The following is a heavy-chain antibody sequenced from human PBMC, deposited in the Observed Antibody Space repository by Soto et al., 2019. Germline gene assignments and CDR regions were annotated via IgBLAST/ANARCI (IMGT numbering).Heavy chain of an antibody. D-gene: IGHD1-26*01. CDR2: INPLYDTT. CDR1: GSSDRKYA. J-gene: IGHJ4*02. CDR3: ARAVARSGSYFDH. Sequence: QVHLVQSGAEVKKPGSSVKVSCRTSGSSDRKYAIGWVRQAPGQGLEWMGLINPLYDTTNYAQKFQGRVTITADQSTGTSYLEVSSMRSEDTAVYYCARAVARSGSYFDHCGQGTLVTVSS. V-gene: IGHV1-69*01.